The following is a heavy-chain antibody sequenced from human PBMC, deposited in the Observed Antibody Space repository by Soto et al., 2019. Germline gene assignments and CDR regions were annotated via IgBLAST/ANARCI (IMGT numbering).Heavy chain of an antibody. J-gene: IGHJ6*03. Sequence: PGRYLRISCAPSGFTFNNYAMNWFRHSPGKGLEWFSYISSSSSTMYYADSLKGRITISRDNAKNSLYLQMNSERDEHTAVYFCAKNGGYTYYCYSMYVWGKGTTVTVSS. CDR1: GFTFNNYA. CDR2: ISSSSSTM. V-gene: IGHV3-48*02. D-gene: IGHD5-18*01. CDR3: AKNGGYTYYCYSMYV.